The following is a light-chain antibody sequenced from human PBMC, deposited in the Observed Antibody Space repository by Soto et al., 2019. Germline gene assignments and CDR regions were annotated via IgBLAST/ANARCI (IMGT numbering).Light chain of an antibody. CDR1: GSDVGDYNY. CDR2: DVT. J-gene: IGLJ1*01. V-gene: IGLV2-11*01. Sequence: QSALTQPRSVSGSPGQSVTVSCTGTGSDVGDYNYVSWYQQHPGKAPKLMIYDVTKRPSGVPYRFSGSKSGNTAYLTISGLQADDEADYYCCSYAGTYTYVFGIGTKVTVL. CDR3: CSYAGTYTYV.